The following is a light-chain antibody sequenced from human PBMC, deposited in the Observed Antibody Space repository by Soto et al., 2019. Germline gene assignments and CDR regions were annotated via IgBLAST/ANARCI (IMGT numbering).Light chain of an antibody. J-gene: IGKJ2*01. CDR2: AAS. Sequence: IQLTQSPSSLSASVGDRVTIPCRASQAISDSLVWYQQNPGQAPKLLIYAASTLQSGVPSRFSGSGSGTDFTLTISSLHPADFATYYCQQFKSYPYTFGQGTKLEI. CDR3: QQFKSYPYT. CDR1: QAISDS. V-gene: IGKV1-9*01.